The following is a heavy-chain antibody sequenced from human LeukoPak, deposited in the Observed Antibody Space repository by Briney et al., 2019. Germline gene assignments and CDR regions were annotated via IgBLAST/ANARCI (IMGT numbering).Heavy chain of an antibody. CDR2: IYYSGST. CDR1: GGSISSGGYY. Sequence: PSETLSLTCTVSGGSISSGGYYWSWIRQPPGKELEWIGYIYYSGSTNYNPSLKSRVTISVDTSKNQFSLKLSSVTAADTAVYYCARGGKTVGNWFDPWGQGTLVTVSS. CDR3: ARGGKTVGNWFDP. V-gene: IGHV4-61*08. D-gene: IGHD4-23*01. J-gene: IGHJ5*02.